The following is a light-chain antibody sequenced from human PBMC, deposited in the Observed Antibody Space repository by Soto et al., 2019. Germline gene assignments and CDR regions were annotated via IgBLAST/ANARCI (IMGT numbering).Light chain of an antibody. CDR2: EVT. Sequence: QSVLTQPPSASGSPGQSVAISCTGTSSDVGAYNSVSWYQHHPGKAPKLIIYEVTKRPSGVPDRFSGSKSANTASLTVSGLQAEDEADYYCSSYTDSNNYVFGTATKLTVL. J-gene: IGLJ1*01. CDR3: SSYTDSNNYV. V-gene: IGLV2-8*01. CDR1: SSDVGAYNS.